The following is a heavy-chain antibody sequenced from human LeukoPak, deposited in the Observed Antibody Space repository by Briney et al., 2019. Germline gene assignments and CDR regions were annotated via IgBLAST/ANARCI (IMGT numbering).Heavy chain of an antibody. CDR2: IYTSGST. CDR3: ASVDYMDV. Sequence: SETLSLTCAVYGGSFSTYYWSWIRQPAGKGLEWIGRIYTSGSTNYNPSLKSRVTMSVDTSKNQFSLKLSSVTAADTAVYYCASVDYMDVWGKGTTVTVSS. D-gene: IGHD2-21*01. V-gene: IGHV4-59*10. CDR1: GGSFSTYY. J-gene: IGHJ6*03.